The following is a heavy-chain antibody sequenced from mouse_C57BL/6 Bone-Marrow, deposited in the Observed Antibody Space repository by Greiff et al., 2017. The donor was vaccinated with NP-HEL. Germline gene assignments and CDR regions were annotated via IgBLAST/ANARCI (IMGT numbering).Heavy chain of an antibody. CDR1: GYTFTSYD. CDR2: IYPRDGST. Sequence: VQLQQSGPELVKPGASVKLSCKASGYTFTSYDINWVKQRPGQGLEWIGWIYPRDGSTKYNEKFKGKATLTVDTSSSTAYMELHSLTSEDSAVYFCARRRISYGNYGVDYWGQGTTLTVSS. J-gene: IGHJ2*01. CDR3: ARRRISYGNYGVDY. V-gene: IGHV1-85*01. D-gene: IGHD2-1*01.